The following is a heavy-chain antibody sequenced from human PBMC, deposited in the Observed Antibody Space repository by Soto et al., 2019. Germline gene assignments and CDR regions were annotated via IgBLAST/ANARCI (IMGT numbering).Heavy chain of an antibody. D-gene: IGHD6-6*01. CDR1: GYTFTSNS. V-gene: IGHV1-18*04. J-gene: IGHJ4*02. CDR2: INVYNGNT. Sequence: ASVKVSCKASGYTFTSNSIGWVRQAPGQGLEWMGWINVYNGNTKYAQQLQGRVTMTEDTSTDTAYMELSSLRSEDTAVYYCATGSAARSFDYWGQGTLVTVSS. CDR3: ATGSAARSFDY.